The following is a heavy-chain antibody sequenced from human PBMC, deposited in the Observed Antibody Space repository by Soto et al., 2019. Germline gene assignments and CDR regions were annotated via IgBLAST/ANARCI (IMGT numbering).Heavy chain of an antibody. V-gene: IGHV4-39*01. Sequence: PSETLSLTCTVSGGSIGSSSYYWGWIRQPPGKGLEWIGSIYYSGSTYYNPSLKSRVTISVDTSKNQFSLKLSSVTAADTAVYYCARAYCSGGSCSSFDYWGQGTLVTVSS. CDR3: ARAYCSGGSCSSFDY. J-gene: IGHJ4*02. CDR1: GGSIGSSSYY. D-gene: IGHD2-15*01. CDR2: IYYSGST.